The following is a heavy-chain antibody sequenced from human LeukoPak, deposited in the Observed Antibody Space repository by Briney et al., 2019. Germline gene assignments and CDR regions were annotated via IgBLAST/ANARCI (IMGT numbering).Heavy chain of an antibody. CDR1: GASFSTYY. CDR2: IDHGGST. D-gene: IGHD6-19*01. CDR3: ARHWSGYSSGWSRPLRY. Sequence: SETLSLTCAVYGASFSTYYWSWIRQPPGKGLEWIGEIDHGGSTNYNPSLKSRVSISVDTSKNQFSLKLSSVTAADTAVYYCARHWSGYSSGWSRPLRYWGQGTLVTVSS. J-gene: IGHJ4*02. V-gene: IGHV4-34*01.